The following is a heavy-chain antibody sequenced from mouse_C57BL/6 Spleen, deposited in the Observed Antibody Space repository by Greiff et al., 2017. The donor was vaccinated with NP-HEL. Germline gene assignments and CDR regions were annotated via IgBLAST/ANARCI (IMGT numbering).Heavy chain of an antibody. CDR1: GFSLTSYG. Sequence: QVQLQQSGPGLVQPSQSLSITCTVSGFSLTSYGVHWVRQSPGKGLEWLGVLWSGGSTDYNAAFISRLSISKDNSKSQVFFKMNSLQADDTAIYYCASLTGTGYYAMDYWGQGTSVTVSS. J-gene: IGHJ4*01. D-gene: IGHD4-1*01. CDR2: LWSGGST. CDR3: ASLTGTGYYAMDY. V-gene: IGHV2-2*01.